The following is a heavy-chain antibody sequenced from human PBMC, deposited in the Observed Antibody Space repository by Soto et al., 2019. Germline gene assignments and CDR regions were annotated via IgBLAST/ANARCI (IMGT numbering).Heavy chain of an antibody. CDR1: GFSFSRNG. CDR2: IWYNGNNR. J-gene: IGHJ6*03. D-gene: IGHD2-2*01. Sequence: QVQLVESGGGVVQPGRSLRLSCAASGFSFSRNGMHWVRQAPGKGLEWVAVIWYNGNNRYYAESVKGRFTISRENSKDTLYLEMSGLRVEDTAVYYCARDPAPAARFFYHMDVWGKGTMVTVSS. CDR3: ARDPAPAARFFYHMDV. V-gene: IGHV3-33*01.